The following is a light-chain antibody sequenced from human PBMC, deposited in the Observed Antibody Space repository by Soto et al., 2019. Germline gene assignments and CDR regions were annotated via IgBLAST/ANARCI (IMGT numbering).Light chain of an antibody. V-gene: IGKV1-5*01. Sequence: DIQMTQSPSTLSASVGDRVTITCRASQSISDWLAWYQQKPGKAPKLLIYDASSLAGGVPSRFSGSGSGTEFTLTISSLQPDDFATYYCQQFLGTFGQGTKVEIK. CDR3: QQFLGT. CDR2: DAS. CDR1: QSISDW. J-gene: IGKJ1*01.